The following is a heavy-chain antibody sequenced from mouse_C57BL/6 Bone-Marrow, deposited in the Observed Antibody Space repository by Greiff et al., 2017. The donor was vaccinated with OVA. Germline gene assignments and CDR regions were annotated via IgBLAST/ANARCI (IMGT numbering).Heavy chain of an antibody. CDR2: ISDGGSYT. J-gene: IGHJ2*01. V-gene: IGHV5-4*01. CDR1: GFTFSSYA. D-gene: IGHD2-4*01. Sequence: VQGVESGGGLVKPGGSLKLSCAASGFTFSSYAMSWVRQTPEKRLEWVATISDGGSYTYYPDNVKGRFTISRDNAKNNLYLQMSHLKSEDTAMYYCARVDYDDGGGPFDYWGQGTTLTVSS. CDR3: ARVDYDDGGGPFDY.